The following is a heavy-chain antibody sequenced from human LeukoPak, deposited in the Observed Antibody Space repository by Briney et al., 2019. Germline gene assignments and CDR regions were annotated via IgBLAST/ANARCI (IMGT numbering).Heavy chain of an antibody. CDR3: ATEPKQFTNYYYGMGV. CDR2: FDPEDGET. V-gene: IGHV1-24*01. J-gene: IGHJ6*02. D-gene: IGHD6-19*01. CDR1: GYTLTELS. Sequence: ASVKVSCKVSGYTLTELSMHWVRQAPGKGLEWMGGFDPEDGETIYAQKFQGRVTMTEDTSTDTAYMELSSLRSEDTAVYYCATEPKQFTNYYYGMGVWGQGTTVTVSS.